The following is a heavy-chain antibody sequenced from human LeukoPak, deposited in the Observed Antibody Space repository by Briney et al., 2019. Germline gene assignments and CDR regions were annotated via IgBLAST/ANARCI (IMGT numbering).Heavy chain of an antibody. J-gene: IGHJ4*02. Sequence: PGGSLRLSCTASGFTFSSYAKSWVRQAPGKGLEWVSGISGSGGSTYNADSVKGRFTISRDNSKNTLYLQMNSLRAEDTAVYYCAKGASYYPFGYWGQGTLVTVSS. V-gene: IGHV3-23*01. D-gene: IGHD1-26*01. CDR3: AKGASYYPFGY. CDR1: GFTFSSYA. CDR2: ISGSGGST.